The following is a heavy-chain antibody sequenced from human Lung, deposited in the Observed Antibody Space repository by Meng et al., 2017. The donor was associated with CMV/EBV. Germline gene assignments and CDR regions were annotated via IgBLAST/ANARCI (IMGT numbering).Heavy chain of an antibody. CDR2: ISAYNGNT. J-gene: IGHJ6*02. V-gene: IGHV1-18*01. CDR1: GYTFTSYG. D-gene: IGHD6-13*01. CDR3: AGDGEQQFDYYYYGMDV. Sequence: ASVKVSCKASGYTFTSYGISWVRQAPGQGLEWMGWISAYNGNTNYAQKLQGRVTMTTDTSTSTAYMELRSLRSDDTAVYYCAGDGEQQFDYYYYGMDVWGQGTTVTVSS.